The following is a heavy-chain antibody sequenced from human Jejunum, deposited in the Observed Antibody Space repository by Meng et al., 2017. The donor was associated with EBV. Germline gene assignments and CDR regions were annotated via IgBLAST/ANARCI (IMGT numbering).Heavy chain of an antibody. J-gene: IGHJ2*01. Sequence: VQRVQSGAGGKMPGASVKVSCTASADTFAGYYMHWVRQAPGQGLEWMGRINPNSGGANYAQKFQGRVTMTRDTSISTAYMELSRLRSDDTAVYYCAREGLVGDLRYFDLWGRGTLVTVSS. CDR1: ADTFAGYY. D-gene: IGHD3-16*01. CDR3: AREGLVGDLRYFDL. CDR2: INPNSGGA. V-gene: IGHV1-2*06.